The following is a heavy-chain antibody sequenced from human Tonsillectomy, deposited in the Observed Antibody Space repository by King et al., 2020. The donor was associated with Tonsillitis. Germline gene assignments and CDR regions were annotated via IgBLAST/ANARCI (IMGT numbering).Heavy chain of an antibody. J-gene: IGHJ4*02. D-gene: IGHD2-2*01. CDR2: FYYSGTT. V-gene: IGHV4-59*01. Sequence: VQLQESGPGLVKPSETLSLTCTVSGGSMNNNYWSWIRQPPGKGLEWIGFFYYSGTTNYNPSLKSRVTISGDTSKNQFSLKVNSVTAADTAVYYCAREYCSSSSCYYFDYCGQGTLVTVSS. CDR3: AREYCSSSSCYYFDY. CDR1: GGSMNNNY.